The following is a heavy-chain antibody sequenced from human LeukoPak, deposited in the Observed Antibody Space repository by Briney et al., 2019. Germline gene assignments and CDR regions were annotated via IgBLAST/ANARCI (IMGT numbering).Heavy chain of an antibody. CDR1: GGSLSSYY. V-gene: IGHV4-4*07. CDR2: IYTSGST. D-gene: IGHD3-16*01. Sequence: SETLSLTCTVFGGSLSSYYWGWIRQTAGKGLAWIGRIYTSGSTKYNPSLKSRVTMSIDTSKNQFSLKLSSVTAADTAVYYCARDRSLGELTTESPSFDYWGQGTLVTVSS. J-gene: IGHJ4*02. CDR3: ARDRSLGELTTESPSFDY.